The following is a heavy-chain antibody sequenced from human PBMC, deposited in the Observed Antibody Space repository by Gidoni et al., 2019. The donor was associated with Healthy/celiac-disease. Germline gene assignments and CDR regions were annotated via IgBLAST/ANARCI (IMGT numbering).Heavy chain of an antibody. D-gene: IGHD2-15*01. CDR3: ARDYKAVVVVAAMNYYYYGMDV. J-gene: IGHJ6*02. V-gene: IGHV1-69*01. CDR2: IIPIFGTA. CDR1: GGTFSSYA. Sequence: QVQLVQSGAEVKKPGSSVKVSRKASGGTFSSYAISWVRQAPGQGLEWMGGIIPIFGTANYAQKFQGRVTITADESTSTAYMELSSLRSEDTAVYYCARDYKAVVVVAAMNYYYYGMDVWGQGTTVTVSS.